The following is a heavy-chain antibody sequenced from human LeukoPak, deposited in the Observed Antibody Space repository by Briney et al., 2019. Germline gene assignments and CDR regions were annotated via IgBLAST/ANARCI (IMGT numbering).Heavy chain of an antibody. J-gene: IGHJ4*02. CDR3: ARWVRYGRTDY. CDR2: IYYSGST. Sequence: SETLSLTCTVSGGSISSSSYYWGWIRQPPGKGLEWIGSIYYSGSTYYNPSLKSRVTISVDTSKNQFSLKLSSVTAADTAVYYCARWVRYGRTDYWGQGTLVTVSS. V-gene: IGHV4-39*07. CDR1: GGSISSSSYY. D-gene: IGHD1/OR15-1a*01.